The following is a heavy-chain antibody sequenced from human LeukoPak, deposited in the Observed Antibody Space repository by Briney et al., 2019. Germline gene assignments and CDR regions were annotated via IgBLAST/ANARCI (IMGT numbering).Heavy chain of an antibody. J-gene: IGHJ6*04. CDR2: ISSSGSTI. CDR3: AELGITIIGGV. D-gene: IGHD3-10*02. Sequence: GGSLRLSCAASGFTFSRYERNWVGQAAGKGLEGVSYISSSGSTIYYADSVKGRFTISRDNAKNSLYLQMNSLRAEATAVYYCAELGITIIGGVWGKGTTVTISS. V-gene: IGHV3-48*03. CDR1: GFTFSRYE.